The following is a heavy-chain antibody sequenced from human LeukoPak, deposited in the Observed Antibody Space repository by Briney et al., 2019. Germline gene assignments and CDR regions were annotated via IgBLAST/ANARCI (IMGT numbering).Heavy chain of an antibody. J-gene: IGHJ4*02. CDR2: INHSGST. D-gene: IGHD6-19*01. Sequence: SETLSLTCAVYGGSFSGYYWSWIRQPPGKGLEWIGEINHSGSTNYNPSLKSRVTISVDTSKNQFSLKLSSVTAADTAVYYCARRGAVAADFDYWGQGTLVTVSS. CDR3: ARRGAVAADFDY. CDR1: GGSFSGYY. V-gene: IGHV4-34*01.